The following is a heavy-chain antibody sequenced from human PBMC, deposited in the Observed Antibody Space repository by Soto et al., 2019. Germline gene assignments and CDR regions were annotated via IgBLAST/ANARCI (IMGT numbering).Heavy chain of an antibody. Sequence: QVQLVESGGGVVQPGRSLRLSCAASGFTFSSYGMHWVRQAPGKGLEWVAVISYDGSNKYYADSVKGRFTISRDNSKNTLYLQRNSLRAEDTAVYYCARVRTYGWGYFDYWGQGTLVTVSS. V-gene: IGHV3-30*03. D-gene: IGHD3-10*01. CDR3: ARVRTYGWGYFDY. CDR2: ISYDGSNK. J-gene: IGHJ4*02. CDR1: GFTFSSYG.